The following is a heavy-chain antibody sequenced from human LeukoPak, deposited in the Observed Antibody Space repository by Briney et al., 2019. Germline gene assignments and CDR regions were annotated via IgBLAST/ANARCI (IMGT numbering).Heavy chain of an antibody. V-gene: IGHV3-23*01. Sequence: GGSLRLPCAASGFTFSSYAMSWVRQAPGKGLECVSAISGSGGSTYSADSVKGRFTISRDNSKSTLYLQMNSLRAEDTAIYYCAKDKVTMMRGALDYWGQGTLVTVSS. CDR2: ISGSGGST. D-gene: IGHD3-10*01. J-gene: IGHJ4*02. CDR1: GFTFSSYA. CDR3: AKDKVTMMRGALDY.